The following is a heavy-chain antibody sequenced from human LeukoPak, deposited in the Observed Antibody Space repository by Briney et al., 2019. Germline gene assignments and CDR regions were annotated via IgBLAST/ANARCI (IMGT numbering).Heavy chain of an antibody. D-gene: IGHD1-26*01. CDR2: IHYSGDT. CDR3: VRGTNMWAWFLGL. V-gene: IGHV4-59*01. Sequence: SETLSLTCTVSGGSISPYYWSWIRQPPGKGVKWIGYIHYSGDTNYNPSLKSRVTISADTSKNQFSLSLISVTAADTAMYYCVRGTNMWAWFLGLWGRGTLVTVSS. CDR1: GGSISPYY. J-gene: IGHJ2*01.